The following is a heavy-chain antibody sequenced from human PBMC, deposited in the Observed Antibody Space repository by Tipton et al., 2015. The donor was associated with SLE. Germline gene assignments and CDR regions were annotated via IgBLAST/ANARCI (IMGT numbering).Heavy chain of an antibody. CDR1: GGSISSSSYY. Sequence: TLSLTCTVSGGSISSSSYYWGWIRQPPGKGLEWIGSINYSGSTFYNPSLKSRVTISVDTSKNQFSLKLSSVTAADTAVYYCASWRRENYFDYWGQGTLVTVSS. V-gene: IGHV4-39*07. CDR3: ASWRRENYFDY. CDR2: INYSGST. J-gene: IGHJ4*02.